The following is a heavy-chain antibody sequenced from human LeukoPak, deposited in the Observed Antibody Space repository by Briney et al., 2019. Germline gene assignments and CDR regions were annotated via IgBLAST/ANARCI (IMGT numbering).Heavy chain of an antibody. J-gene: IGHJ4*02. CDR2: IIPILGIA. CDR3: VRAPYDSSGYYSQAIDY. Sequence: ASVKVSCKASGGTFSSYAISWVRQAPGQGLEWMGRIIPILGIANYAQKFQGRVTITADKSTSTAYMELSSLRSEDTAVYYCVRAPYDSSGYYSQAIDYWGQGTLVTVSS. D-gene: IGHD3-22*01. V-gene: IGHV1-69*04. CDR1: GGTFSSYA.